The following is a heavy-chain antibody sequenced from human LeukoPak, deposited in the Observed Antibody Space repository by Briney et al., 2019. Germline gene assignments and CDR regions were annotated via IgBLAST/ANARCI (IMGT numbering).Heavy chain of an antibody. Sequence: GGSLRLSCAASGFTFSSYGMHWVPQAPGKGLEWVAVIWYDGSNKYYADSVKGRFTISRDNSKNTLYLQMNSLRAEDTAVYYCARDPETYYYDSSGYDHAFDIWGQGTMVTVSS. V-gene: IGHV3-33*01. CDR2: IWYDGSNK. CDR1: GFTFSSYG. D-gene: IGHD3-22*01. CDR3: ARDPETYYYDSSGYDHAFDI. J-gene: IGHJ3*02.